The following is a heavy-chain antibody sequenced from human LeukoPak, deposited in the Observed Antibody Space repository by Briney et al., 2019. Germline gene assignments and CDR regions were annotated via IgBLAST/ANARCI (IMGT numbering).Heavy chain of an antibody. V-gene: IGHV3-7*01. CDR2: IKQDGSEK. D-gene: IGHD3-16*01. CDR3: AKAAFGGYEIDY. Sequence: GGSLRLSCAASGFTFSSYWMSWVRQAPGKGLEWVANIKQDGSEKYYVDSVKGRFTISRDNAKNSLYLQMSSLRAEDTAVYYWAKAAFGGYEIDYWGQGTLGTLPS. J-gene: IGHJ4*01. CDR1: GFTFSSYW.